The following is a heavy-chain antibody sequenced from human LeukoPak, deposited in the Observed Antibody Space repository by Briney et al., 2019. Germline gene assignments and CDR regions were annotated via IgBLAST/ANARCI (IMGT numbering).Heavy chain of an antibody. Sequence: SETLSLTCAVSGGPFSGYFWSWIRQSPGKGLEWIGEIHNSGTTNYNPSFNSRVTISEDTSKNQFYLNLSAVTAADTAVYYCARRYYYNLGSFPFDFWGQGTLVTVSS. CDR2: IHNSGTT. CDR3: ARRYYYNLGSFPFDF. D-gene: IGHD3-10*01. J-gene: IGHJ4*02. V-gene: IGHV4-34*01. CDR1: GGPFSGYF.